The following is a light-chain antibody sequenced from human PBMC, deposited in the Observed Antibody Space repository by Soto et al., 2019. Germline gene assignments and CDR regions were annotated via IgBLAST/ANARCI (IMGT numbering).Light chain of an antibody. V-gene: IGLV2-14*01. CDR1: SSDVGGHNY. CDR2: DVI. J-gene: IGLJ2*01. CDR3: SSYTSSSTVV. Sequence: QSALTQPASVSGSPGQSITISCTGTSSDVGGHNYVSWYQQHPGKAPKLMIYDVINRPSGVSNRFSGSKSGNTASLTISGLQAEDEADYYCSSYTSSSTVVFGGGTKLTVL.